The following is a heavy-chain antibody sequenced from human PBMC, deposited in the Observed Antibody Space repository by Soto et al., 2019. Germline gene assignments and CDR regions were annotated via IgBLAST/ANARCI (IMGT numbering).Heavy chain of an antibody. CDR2: SRDKPQGYST. CDR1: GFTLSDHY. V-gene: IGHV3-72*01. CDR3: ARERQVGPSSGRFDP. J-gene: IGHJ5*02. Sequence: PGGSLRLSCAGSGFTLSDHYIDWVRQAPGKGLEWVGRSRDKPQGYSTAYAASVKGRFTTSRDESKNSACLQMNSLKTEDTAVYCCARERQVGPSSGRFDPWGQGTLVTVSS.